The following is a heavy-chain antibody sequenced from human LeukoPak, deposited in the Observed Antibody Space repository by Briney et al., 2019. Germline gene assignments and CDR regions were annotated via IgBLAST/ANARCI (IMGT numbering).Heavy chain of an antibody. Sequence: SETLSLTCAVYGGSFSGYYWSWIRQPPGKGLEWIGEINHSGSTNYNPSLKSRVTISVDTSKNQFSLKPSSVTAADTAVYYCARASSALLTGYYNWFDPWGQGTLVTVSS. J-gene: IGHJ5*02. D-gene: IGHD3-9*01. V-gene: IGHV4-34*01. CDR1: GGSFSGYY. CDR2: INHSGST. CDR3: ARASSALLTGYYNWFDP.